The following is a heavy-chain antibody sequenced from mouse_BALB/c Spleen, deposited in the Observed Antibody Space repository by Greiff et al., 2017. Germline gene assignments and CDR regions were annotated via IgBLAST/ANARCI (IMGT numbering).Heavy chain of an antibody. V-gene: IGHV14-3*02. CDR3: ARSRRKGAMDY. CDR2: IDPANGNT. CDR1: GFNIKDTY. J-gene: IGHJ4*01. Sequence: EVQLQQSGAELVKPGASVKLSCTASGFNIKDTYMHWVKQRPEQGLEWIGRIDPANGNTKYDPKFQGKATITADTSSNTAYLQLSSLTSEDTAVYYCARSRRKGAMDYWGQGTSVTVSS.